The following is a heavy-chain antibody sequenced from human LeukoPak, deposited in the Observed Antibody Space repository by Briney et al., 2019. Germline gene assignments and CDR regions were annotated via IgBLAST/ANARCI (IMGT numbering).Heavy chain of an antibody. V-gene: IGHV3-23*01. CDR2: ISGSGGRT. Sequence: GGSLRLSCAASGFTFSNYAMSWVRHVPGKGLEWVSAISGSGGRTYYADSVKGRFTISRDNSKNTLYLQMGSLRAEDMAVYYCARSNSSSWYKECWFDPWGQGTLVTVSS. CDR3: ARSNSSSWYKECWFDP. CDR1: GFTFSNYA. J-gene: IGHJ5*02. D-gene: IGHD6-13*01.